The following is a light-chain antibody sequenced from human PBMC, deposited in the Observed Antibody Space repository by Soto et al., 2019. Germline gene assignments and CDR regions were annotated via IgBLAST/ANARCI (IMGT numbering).Light chain of an antibody. V-gene: IGKV3-20*01. CDR3: QQHGRSPPSWT. CDR2: DAS. Sequence: ETVLTQSPGTLSLSPGERATLFCRASQSVTNNYLAWYQQKPGQAPRLLIYDASTRATGIPDKFSGSGSGTDFYLTMSNLELDDFAVYYCQQHGRSPPSWTFGQGTTVEFK. CDR1: QSVTNNY. J-gene: IGKJ1*01.